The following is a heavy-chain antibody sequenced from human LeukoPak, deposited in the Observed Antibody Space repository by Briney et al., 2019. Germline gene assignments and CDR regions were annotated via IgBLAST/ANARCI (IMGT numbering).Heavy chain of an antibody. D-gene: IGHD3-9*01. CDR2: IRGSGDST. CDR1: GFTFSSYG. Sequence: GGSLRLSCAASGFTFSSYGMNWVRQAPGKGLEWVSTIRGSGDSTYYADSVRGRFTISRDNSKNTLYLQMNSLRAEDTAVYYCARGHRPMDILTGYFDYWGQGTLVTVSS. V-gene: IGHV3-23*01. CDR3: ARGHRPMDILTGYFDY. J-gene: IGHJ4*02.